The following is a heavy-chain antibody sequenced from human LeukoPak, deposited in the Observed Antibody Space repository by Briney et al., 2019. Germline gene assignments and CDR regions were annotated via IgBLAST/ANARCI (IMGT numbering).Heavy chain of an antibody. CDR1: RFSFSSYG. CDR2: IRSDGSNK. D-gene: IGHD6-19*01. CDR3: ARILVSAWGELGY. Sequence: GGSLRLSCAGSRFSFSSYGMRCVPPAPGEGVEWGAFIRSDGSNKYYAHSVKGRFTISRDNSKNTLYLQMNSLRAEDTAVYYCARILVSAWGELGYWGQGTLVTVSS. V-gene: IGHV3-30*02. J-gene: IGHJ4*02.